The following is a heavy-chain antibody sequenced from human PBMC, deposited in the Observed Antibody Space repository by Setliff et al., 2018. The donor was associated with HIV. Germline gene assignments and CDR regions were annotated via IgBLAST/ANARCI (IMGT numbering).Heavy chain of an antibody. CDR2: IYSSGSS. V-gene: IGHV4-61*02. CDR3: ARGRPDDSVGFGY. CDR1: GGSISSGTNY. D-gene: IGHD3-22*01. Sequence: PSETLSLTCSVSGGSISSGTNYWSWIRQPAGKGLEWIGRIYSSGSSNYNPSLKSRVSISVDTSKKQVSLKLTSVTAADTAVYYCARGRPDDSVGFGYWGQGTLVTVSS. J-gene: IGHJ4*02.